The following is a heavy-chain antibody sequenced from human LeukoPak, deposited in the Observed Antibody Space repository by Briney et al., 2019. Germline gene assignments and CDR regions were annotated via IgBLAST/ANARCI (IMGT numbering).Heavy chain of an antibody. CDR3: ARDPYGYNCGGDCYLSD. V-gene: IGHV1-18*01. J-gene: IGHJ4*02. Sequence: ASVKVSCKASGYTFTSFGISWVRQAPGQGLEWMGWISAYNGNTNYAQKLQGRVTMTTDTSTSTAYMELRSLRSDDTAVYYCARDPYGYNCGGDCYLSDWGQGTLVTVSS. D-gene: IGHD2-21*02. CDR1: GYTFTSFG. CDR2: ISAYNGNT.